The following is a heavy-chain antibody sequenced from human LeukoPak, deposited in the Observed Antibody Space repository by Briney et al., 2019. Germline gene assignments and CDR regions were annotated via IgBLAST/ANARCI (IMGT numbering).Heavy chain of an antibody. D-gene: IGHD3-10*01. Sequence: GGSLRLSCAASGFTFSSYSLNWVRQAPGKGLEWVSSITCSSNYIYYADSVKGRFTISRDNAKNSLYLQTNSLRAEDTAVYYCATDLIHYYASGAKTWGQGTLVTVSS. V-gene: IGHV3-21*01. J-gene: IGHJ5*02. CDR1: GFTFSSYS. CDR2: ITCSSNYI. CDR3: ATDLIHYYASGAKT.